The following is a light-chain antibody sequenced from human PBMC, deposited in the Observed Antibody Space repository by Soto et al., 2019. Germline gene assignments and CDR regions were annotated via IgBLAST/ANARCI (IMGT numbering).Light chain of an antibody. V-gene: IGKV1-39*01. J-gene: IGKJ5*01. CDR2: AAF. CDR1: QSIRNY. Sequence: DIQMTQSPSSLSASVGDRVTITCRASQSIRNYLNWYQQKPGKAPKLLIYAAFSLQSGVPSRFSGSGSGTDFTLTISSLQPEDFATYYCQQSLSSPITFGQGTRLEIK. CDR3: QQSLSSPIT.